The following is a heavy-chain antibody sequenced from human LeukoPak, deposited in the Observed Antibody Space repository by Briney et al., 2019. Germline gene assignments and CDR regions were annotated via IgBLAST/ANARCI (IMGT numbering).Heavy chain of an antibody. J-gene: IGHJ4*02. V-gene: IGHV4-30-2*01. Sequence: SETLSLTCAVSGGSISSGGYSWSWIRQPPGKGLEWIGYIYHSGSTYYNPSLKSRVTISVDRSKNQFSLKLSSVTAADTAVYYCATHCSGGSCYLVWGQGTLVTVSS. CDR2: IYHSGST. D-gene: IGHD2-15*01. CDR1: GGSISSGGYS. CDR3: ATHCSGGSCYLV.